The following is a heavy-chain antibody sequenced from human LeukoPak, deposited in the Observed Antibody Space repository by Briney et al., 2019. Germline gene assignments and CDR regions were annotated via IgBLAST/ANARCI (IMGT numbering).Heavy chain of an antibody. D-gene: IGHD3-16*01. CDR1: GFTFNDFA. CDR3: ARNLGPFDV. CDR2: IADAGP. Sequence: PGGSLRLSCAASGFTFNDFAMTWVRQAPGKGMEWVSTIADAGPYYADSVKGRFIISRDNSKNMLYLQLNSLRADDTAMYYCARNLGPFDVRGHGTMVTVSS. J-gene: IGHJ3*01. V-gene: IGHV3-23*01.